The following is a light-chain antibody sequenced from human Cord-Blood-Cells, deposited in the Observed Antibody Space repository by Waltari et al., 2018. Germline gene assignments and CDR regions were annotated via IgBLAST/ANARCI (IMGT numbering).Light chain of an antibody. Sequence: EIVLTQSPATLSLSPGERATLSCRASQSVSSYLAWYQQKPGQAPRLLIYDASNRATGIPSRFSGSWSGADFTLTISSREPEDFAVYYFQQRSNWPRTFGQGTKLEIK. CDR2: DAS. CDR1: QSVSSY. CDR3: QQRSNWPRT. V-gene: IGKV3-11*01. J-gene: IGKJ2*01.